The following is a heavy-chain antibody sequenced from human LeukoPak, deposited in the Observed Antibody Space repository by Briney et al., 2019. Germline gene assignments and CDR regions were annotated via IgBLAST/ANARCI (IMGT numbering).Heavy chain of an antibody. D-gene: IGHD3-10*01. Sequence: ASVKVSCKASGYTFTGYYMHWVRQAPGQGLEWMAWINPHTGGTMYAQKFQGRVTMTRDTSITTAYMDLKSLTSDDTAIYYCARRSSTHAFDIWGQGTMLTVSP. CDR2: INPHTGGT. CDR1: GYTFTGYY. V-gene: IGHV1-2*02. CDR3: ARRSSTHAFDI. J-gene: IGHJ3*02.